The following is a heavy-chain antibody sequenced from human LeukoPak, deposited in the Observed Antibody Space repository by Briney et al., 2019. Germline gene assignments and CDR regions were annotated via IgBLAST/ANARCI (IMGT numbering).Heavy chain of an antibody. CDR3: ARDPARGAMVRGVLGGY. Sequence: SVKVSCKASGGTFSSYAISWVRQAPGQGLEWMGGIIPILGIANYAQKFQGRVTITADKSTSTAYMELSSLRSEDTAVYYCARDPARGAMVRGVLGGYWGQGTLVTVSS. CDR2: IIPILGIA. D-gene: IGHD3-10*01. V-gene: IGHV1-69*10. J-gene: IGHJ4*02. CDR1: GGTFSSYA.